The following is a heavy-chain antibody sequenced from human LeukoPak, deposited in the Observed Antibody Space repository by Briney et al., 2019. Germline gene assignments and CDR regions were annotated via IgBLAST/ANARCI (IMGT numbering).Heavy chain of an antibody. Sequence: PGRSLRLSCAASGFTFSSYGMHWVRQAPGKGLEWVAVIWYDGSIKYYADSVKGRFTISRDNSKNTLYLQMNSLRTEDTAVYSCARDLYGSWGQGTLVTVSS. CDR1: GFTFSSYG. CDR2: IWYDGSIK. V-gene: IGHV3-33*01. D-gene: IGHD4-17*01. CDR3: ARDLYGS. J-gene: IGHJ4*02.